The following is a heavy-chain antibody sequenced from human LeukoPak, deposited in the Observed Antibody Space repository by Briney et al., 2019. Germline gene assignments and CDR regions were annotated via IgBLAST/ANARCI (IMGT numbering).Heavy chain of an antibody. CDR1: GGTFSSYA. D-gene: IGHD5-24*01. V-gene: IGHV1-69*04. J-gene: IGHJ6*02. CDR3: ARKREMAAFGMDV. Sequence: ASVKVSCKASGGTFSSYAISWVRQAPGQGLECMGRIIPILGIANYAQKFQGRVTITADKSTSTAYMELSSLRSEDTAVYYCARKREMAAFGMDVWGQGTTVTVSS. CDR2: IIPILGIA.